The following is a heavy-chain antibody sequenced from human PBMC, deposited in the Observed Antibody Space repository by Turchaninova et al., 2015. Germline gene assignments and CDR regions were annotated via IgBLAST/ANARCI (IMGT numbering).Heavy chain of an antibody. Sequence: QLQLQGSGPGLVKPSETPSPTCPVSGGSMSSSSRHGGWIRQPPGKGLEWIGSIFYTGNTFYNWSLNSRVTISVDTSKNQFSLKMNSVTAADTAVYFCARDWTQTGVNYFDYWGPGTLVTVSS. CDR2: IFYTGNT. J-gene: IGHJ4*02. D-gene: IGHD1-1*01. V-gene: IGHV4-39*07. CDR1: GGSMSSSSRH. CDR3: ARDWTQTGVNYFDY.